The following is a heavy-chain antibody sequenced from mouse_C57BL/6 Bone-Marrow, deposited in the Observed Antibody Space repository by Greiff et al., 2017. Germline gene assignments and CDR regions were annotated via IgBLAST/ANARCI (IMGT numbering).Heavy chain of an antibody. CDR1: GYTFTSYW. CDR3: ARYGYERYYAMDY. Sequence: QVQLQQPGAELVKPGASVKMSCKASGYTFTSYWITWVKQRPGQGLEWIGDIYPGSGSTNYNEKFKSKATLTVDTSSSTAYMQLSSLTSEDSAVYYCARYGYERYYAMDYWGQGTSVTVSS. J-gene: IGHJ4*01. CDR2: IYPGSGST. D-gene: IGHD2-2*01. V-gene: IGHV1-55*01.